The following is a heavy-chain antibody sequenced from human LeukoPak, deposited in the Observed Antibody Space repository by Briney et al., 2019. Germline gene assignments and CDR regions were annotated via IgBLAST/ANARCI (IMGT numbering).Heavy chain of an antibody. CDR3: ARDPYYYDYSHFDY. D-gene: IGHD3-22*01. J-gene: IGHJ4*02. Sequence: ASVKVSCKASGGTFSDYVISWVRQAPGQGLEWMGWINPKSGGTNYAQQFEGRVTLTRDTAISTSYMEVSGLRYDDTAVYYCARDPYYYDYSHFDYWGQGTLVSVST. CDR2: INPKSGGT. V-gene: IGHV1-2*02. CDR1: GGTFSDYV.